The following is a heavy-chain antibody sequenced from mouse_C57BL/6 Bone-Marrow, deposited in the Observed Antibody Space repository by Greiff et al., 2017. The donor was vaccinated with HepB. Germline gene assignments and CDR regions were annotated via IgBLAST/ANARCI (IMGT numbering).Heavy chain of an antibody. CDR1: GYTFTSYW. CDR2: IHPNSGST. Sequence: VQLQQPGAELVKPGASVKLSCKASGYTFTSYWMHWVKQRPGQGLEWIGMIHPNSGSTNYNEKFKSKATLTVDKSSSTAYMQLSSLTSEDSAVYYCADSYDGYYGFAYWGQGTTLTVSS. D-gene: IGHD2-3*01. V-gene: IGHV1-64*01. J-gene: IGHJ2*01. CDR3: ADSYDGYYGFAY.